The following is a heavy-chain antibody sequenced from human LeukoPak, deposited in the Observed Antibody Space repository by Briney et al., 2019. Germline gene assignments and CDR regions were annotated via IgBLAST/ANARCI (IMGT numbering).Heavy chain of an antibody. CDR2: ISGSSGST. V-gene: IGHV3-23*01. CDR1: GFSFSSYA. CDR3: AKGLSVTSMGIDY. Sequence: GGSLRLSCAASGFSFSSYAMSWVRQAPGRGLEWVSTISGSSGSTVYADSVEGRFTVSRDNSRNTLYLQMHSLRAEDTAVYYCAKGLSVTSMGIDYWGQGTLVTVSS. D-gene: IGHD4-17*01. J-gene: IGHJ4*02.